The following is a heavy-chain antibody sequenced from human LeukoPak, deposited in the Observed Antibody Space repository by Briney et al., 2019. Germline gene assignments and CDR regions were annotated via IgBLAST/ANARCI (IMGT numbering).Heavy chain of an antibody. CDR1: GYTFTSYY. V-gene: IGHV1-46*01. J-gene: IGHJ4*02. Sequence: GASVKVSCKASGYTFTSYYMHWVRQAPGQGLEWVGIINPSGGSTSYAQKFQGRVTMTRDTSTSTVYMELSSLRSEDTAVYCCARDGPYYYGSGSYYAGGHYFDYWGQGTLVTVSS. D-gene: IGHD3-10*01. CDR3: ARDGPYYYGSGSYYAGGHYFDY. CDR2: INPSGGST.